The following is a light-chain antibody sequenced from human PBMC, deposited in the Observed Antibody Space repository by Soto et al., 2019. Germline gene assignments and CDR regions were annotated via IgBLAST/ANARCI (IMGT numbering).Light chain of an antibody. CDR1: QSVSSY. Sequence: EILLTQSPATLSLSPGERATLSCRASQSVSSYLAWYQQKPGQAPRLLIYDASNRATGIPARFSSSGSGTDFTLTISSLEPEDFAVYYCQQRSNWPPFITFGQGTRLEIK. J-gene: IGKJ5*01. CDR3: QQRSNWPPFIT. V-gene: IGKV3-11*01. CDR2: DAS.